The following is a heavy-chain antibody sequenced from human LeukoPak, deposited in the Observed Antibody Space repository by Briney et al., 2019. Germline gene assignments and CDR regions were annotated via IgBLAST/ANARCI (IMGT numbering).Heavy chain of an antibody. V-gene: IGHV1-69*04. Sequence: SVKVSCKASGGTFSSYAISWVRQAPGQGLEWMGRIIPILGIANYAQKFQGRVTITADKSTSTAYMELSSLRSEDTAVYYCARGDCSGGSCYTFDYWGQGTLVTVSS. CDR2: IIPILGIA. D-gene: IGHD2-15*01. CDR1: GGTFSSYA. J-gene: IGHJ4*02. CDR3: ARGDCSGGSCYTFDY.